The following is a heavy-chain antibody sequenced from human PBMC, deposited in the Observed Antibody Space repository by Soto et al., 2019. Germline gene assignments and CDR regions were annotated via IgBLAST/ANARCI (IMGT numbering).Heavy chain of an antibody. J-gene: IGHJ6*02. V-gene: IGHV4-34*01. CDR1: GGSFSVYD. Sequence: SETLSLTCAVYGGSFSVYDWILIRQPAGKGLEWIGEVNHSGSTNYNPSIKSRVTISVDTSKNQFSLKLSSVTAADTAVYYCARDTIVAVVAATLSGYYGMDVWGQGTTVT. D-gene: IGHD2-15*01. CDR2: VNHSGST. CDR3: ARDTIVAVVAATLSGYYGMDV.